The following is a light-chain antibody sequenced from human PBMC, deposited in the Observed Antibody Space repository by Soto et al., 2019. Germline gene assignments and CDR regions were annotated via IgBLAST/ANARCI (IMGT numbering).Light chain of an antibody. Sequence: QSVLTQPASVSGSPGQSITISCTGTTSDVGGYDYVSWYQQHPGQAPKLMIYEVSNRPSGVSNRSSGSKSGDTASLTISGLQAEDEADYYCSSYTTRTTLYVFGTGTKVTVL. CDR1: TSDVGGYDY. CDR3: SSYTTRTTLYV. V-gene: IGLV2-14*03. J-gene: IGLJ1*01. CDR2: EVS.